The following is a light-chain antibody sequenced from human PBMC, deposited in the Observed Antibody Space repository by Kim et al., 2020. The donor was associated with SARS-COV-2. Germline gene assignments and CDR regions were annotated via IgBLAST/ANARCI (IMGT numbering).Light chain of an antibody. J-gene: IGKJ4*01. V-gene: IGKV1-16*01. Sequence: SACVGDRVTIACRASQDIRNYLAWFQQIPGKAPKSLIYAASNVQSGVPSRFSASGSGTDFTLTISSLQPEDFATYYCQQCHSYPLTFGGGTKLEI. CDR1: QDIRNY. CDR3: QQCHSYPLT. CDR2: AAS.